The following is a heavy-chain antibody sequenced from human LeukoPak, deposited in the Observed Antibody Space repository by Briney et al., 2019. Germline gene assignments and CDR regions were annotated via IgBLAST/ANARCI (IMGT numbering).Heavy chain of an antibody. CDR2: ISEDGSKK. D-gene: IGHD3-16*01. V-gene: IGHV3-30*18. CDR3: AKDGQGLAYYFDY. J-gene: IGHJ4*02. Sequence: GRSRSLSCVASGFTFSSYGMHWVRLAPGEGLEWVAVISEDGSKKYYVDSVKGGFTISRDNSKNTLYLQMNSLRAEDTAVYYCAKDGQGLAYYFDYWGQGTLVRVSS. CDR1: GFTFSSYG.